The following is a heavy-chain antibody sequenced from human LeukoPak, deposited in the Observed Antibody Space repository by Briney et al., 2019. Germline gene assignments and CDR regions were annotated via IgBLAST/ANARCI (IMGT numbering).Heavy chain of an antibody. CDR1: GYTFTNNF. Sequence: ASVKVSCKASGYTFTNNFMHWVRQAPGQGLEWMGIINPSGGSTSYAQKFQGRVTMTRDMSTSTVYMELSSLRPEDTAVYYCARDLGGSSWYGGFDPWGQGTLVTVSS. CDR3: ARDLGGSSWYGGFDP. V-gene: IGHV1-46*01. D-gene: IGHD6-13*01. CDR2: INPSGGST. J-gene: IGHJ5*02.